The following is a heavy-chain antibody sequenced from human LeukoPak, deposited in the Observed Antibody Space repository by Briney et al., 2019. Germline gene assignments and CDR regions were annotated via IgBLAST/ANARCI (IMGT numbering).Heavy chain of an antibody. D-gene: IGHD6-6*01. CDR2: MNPNSGNT. CDR3: ATGRSGSSFRSPFDI. CDR1: GYTFTSYD. Sequence: ASVKVSCKASGYTFTSYDINWVRQATGQGLEWMGWMNPNSGNTGYAQKFQGRVTMTRNTSISTAYMELSSLRSEDTAAYYCATGRSGSSFRSPFDIWGQGTMVTVSS. J-gene: IGHJ3*02. V-gene: IGHV1-8*01.